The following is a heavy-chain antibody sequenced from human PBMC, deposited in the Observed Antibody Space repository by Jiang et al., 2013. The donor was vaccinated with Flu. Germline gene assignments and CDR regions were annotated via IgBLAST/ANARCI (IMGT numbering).Heavy chain of an antibody. CDR2: TYYRSKWYY. CDR3: ARGIAEGGGGLDY. D-gene: IGHD6-13*01. V-gene: IGHV6-1*01. CDR1: GDSVSGNTPA. J-gene: IGHJ4*02. Sequence: SQTLSLTCAISGDSVSGNTPAWNWIRQSPLRGLEWLGRTYYRSKWYYDYAISVKSRITINPDTSKNQFSLQLSSVTPEDTAVYYCARGIAEGGGGLDYWGQGTLVTVSS.